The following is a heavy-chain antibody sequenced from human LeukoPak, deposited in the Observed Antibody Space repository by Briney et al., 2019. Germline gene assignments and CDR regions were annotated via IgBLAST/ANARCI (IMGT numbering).Heavy chain of an antibody. CDR3: ARSTMVRGVIISPYFDY. Sequence: PGGSLRLSCAASGFTFSSYWMSWVRQAPGKGLEWVANIKQDGSEKYYVDSVKGRFTISRDNAKNSLYLQMNSLRAEDTAVYYCARSTMVRGVIISPYFDYWGQGTLVTVSS. D-gene: IGHD3-10*01. CDR2: IKQDGSEK. V-gene: IGHV3-7*01. CDR1: GFTFSSYW. J-gene: IGHJ4*02.